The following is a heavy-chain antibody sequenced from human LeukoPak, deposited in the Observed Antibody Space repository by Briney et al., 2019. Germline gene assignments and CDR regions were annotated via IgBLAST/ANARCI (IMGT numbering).Heavy chain of an antibody. CDR1: GGSFSGYY. V-gene: IGHV4-34*01. CDR2: INHSGST. D-gene: IGHD2-15*01. Sequence: SETLSLTCAVYGGSFSGYYWSWIRQPPGKGLEWIGEINHSGSTNANPSLKSRVTISVDTSKNQFSLKLSSVTAADTAVYYCASRYCSGGSCSDWGKTYYGMDVWGQGTTVTVSS. J-gene: IGHJ6*02. CDR3: ASRYCSGGSCSDWGKTYYGMDV.